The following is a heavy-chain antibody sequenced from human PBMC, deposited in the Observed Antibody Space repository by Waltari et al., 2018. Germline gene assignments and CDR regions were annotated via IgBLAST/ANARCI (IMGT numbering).Heavy chain of an antibody. CDR3: LRDSSGSHFDY. D-gene: IGHD3-22*01. CDR1: GYTFTGYA. Sequence: LVQSGAEVKKPGASVKVSCKASGYTFTGYAILWVRQDPGQGLEWRGRINPDNCDTHYAQKFQGRVAMTTDTSTNTAFMELLSLRSDDTAVYYCLRDSSGSHFDYWGQGTLVTVSS. CDR2: INPDNCDT. J-gene: IGHJ4*02. V-gene: IGHV1-2*06.